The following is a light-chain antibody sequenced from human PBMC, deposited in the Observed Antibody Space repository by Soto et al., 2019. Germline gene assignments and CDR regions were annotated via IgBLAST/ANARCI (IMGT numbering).Light chain of an antibody. J-gene: IGKJ2*01. CDR1: QSVSNNY. CDR3: QQYGSSPPYT. Sequence: EVVLTQSPGTLSLSPGERATLSCRASQSVSNNYFAWYQQKPGQAPRLLIFGSSDRATGIPDRFSGSGSGTYFTLTISRLETEDFAVYYYQQYGSSPPYTFGQGTKLEIK. CDR2: GSS. V-gene: IGKV3-20*01.